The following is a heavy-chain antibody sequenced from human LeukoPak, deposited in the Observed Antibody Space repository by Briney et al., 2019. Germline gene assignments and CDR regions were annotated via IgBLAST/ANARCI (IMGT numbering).Heavy chain of an antibody. V-gene: IGHV3-66*01. CDR3: ARDLGWGNDYGY. CDR1: GLTVSSNY. CDR2: IYSDGGT. J-gene: IGHJ4*02. D-gene: IGHD5-12*01. Sequence: PGGSLRLSCAASGLTVSSNYMSWVRQAPGKGLEWVSVIYSDGGTYYADSVKGRFTISRDTSKNMLYLQMNSLRVEDTAVYYCARDLGWGNDYGYWGQGTLVTVSS.